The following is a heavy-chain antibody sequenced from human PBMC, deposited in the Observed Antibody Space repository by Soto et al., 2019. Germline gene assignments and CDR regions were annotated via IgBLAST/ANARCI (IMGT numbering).Heavy chain of an antibody. CDR3: ARTGPTYGDYLYYYYYYGMDV. CDR2: INTYNGNT. V-gene: IGHV1-18*01. J-gene: IGHJ6*02. CDR1: GYTFTNYG. D-gene: IGHD4-17*01. Sequence: ASVKVSCKASGYTFTNYGISWVRQAPGQGLEWMGWINTYNGNTNHAQKLQGRVTMTTDTSTSTAYMELRSLRSDDTAVYYCARTGPTYGDYLYYYYYYGMDVWGQGTTLTVSS.